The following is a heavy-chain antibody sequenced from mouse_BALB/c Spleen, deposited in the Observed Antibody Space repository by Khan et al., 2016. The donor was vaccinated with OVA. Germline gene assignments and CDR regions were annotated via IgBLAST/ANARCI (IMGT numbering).Heavy chain of an antibody. CDR1: GYTFTDFY. V-gene: IGHV1-76*01. Sequence: QVQLKESGAELARPGASVKLSCEASGYTFTDFYIHWVKQRTGQGLEWIGGIYPGSGNSYYNAKFKGKATLTADKSSSTASMQLSSLTSEDTAVXFGARSGTGSVAYWGHGTLVTVSA. J-gene: IGHJ3*01. CDR2: IYPGSGNS. D-gene: IGHD2-14*01. CDR3: ARSGTGSVAY.